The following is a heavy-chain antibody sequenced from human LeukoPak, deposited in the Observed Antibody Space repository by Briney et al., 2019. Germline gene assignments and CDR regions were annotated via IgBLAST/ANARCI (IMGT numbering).Heavy chain of an antibody. CDR1: GFTFSSYA. Sequence: GGSLRLSCAASGFTFSSYAMHWVRQAPGKGLEWVSAISGSGDTTAYADSVKGRFTISRDNSRNTLYLQMNSLRAEDTAVYYCAKDPDYFSGSGRRGGFDYWGQGTLVTVSS. V-gene: IGHV3-23*01. J-gene: IGHJ4*02. CDR2: ISGSGDTT. CDR3: AKDPDYFSGSGRRGGFDY. D-gene: IGHD3-16*01.